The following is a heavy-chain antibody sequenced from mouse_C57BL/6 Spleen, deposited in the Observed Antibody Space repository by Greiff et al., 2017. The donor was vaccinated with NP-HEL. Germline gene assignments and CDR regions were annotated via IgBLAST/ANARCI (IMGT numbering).Heavy chain of an antibody. CDR3: ARGYAMDY. J-gene: IGHJ4*01. CDR2: ISSGSSTI. CDR1: GFTFSDYG. V-gene: IGHV5-17*01. Sequence: DVHLVESGGGLVEPGGSLKLSCAASGFTFSDYGMHWVRQAPEKGLEWVAYISSGSSTIYYADTVKGRFTISRDNAKNTLFLQMTSRRSEDTAMYYCARGYAMDYWGQGTSVTVSS.